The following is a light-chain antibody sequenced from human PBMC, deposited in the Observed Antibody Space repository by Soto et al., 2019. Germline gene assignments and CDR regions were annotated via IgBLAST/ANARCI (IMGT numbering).Light chain of an antibody. J-gene: IGLJ1*01. CDR2: EVY. Sequence: QSALTQXPSASGSPGQSVTISCTGTSSDVGGYNYVSWYQQHPGKAPKLMIYEVYKRPSGVPDRFSGSKSGNTASLTVSGLQAEDEADYYCTSYAGTNNPMYVFGTGTKVTVL. CDR3: TSYAGTNNPMYV. CDR1: SSDVGGYNY. V-gene: IGLV2-8*01.